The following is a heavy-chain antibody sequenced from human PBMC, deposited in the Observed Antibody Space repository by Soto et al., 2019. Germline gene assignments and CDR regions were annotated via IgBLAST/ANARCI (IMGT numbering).Heavy chain of an antibody. CDR2: XSAYNGNT. Sequence: GASVKVSCKASGYTFTSYGISWVRQAPGQGLXXXXXXSAYNGNTNYAQKLQGRVTMTTDTSTSTAYMELRSLRSDDTAVYYCARDRLYCSSTSCYYVDYYYYYMDVWGKGTTVTVSS. CDR1: GYTFTSYG. CDR3: ARDRLYCSSTSCYYVDYYYYYMDV. J-gene: IGHJ6*03. V-gene: IGHV1-18*01. D-gene: IGHD2-2*01.